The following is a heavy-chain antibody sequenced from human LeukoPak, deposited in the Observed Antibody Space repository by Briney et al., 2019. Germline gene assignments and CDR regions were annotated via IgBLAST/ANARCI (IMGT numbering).Heavy chain of an antibody. V-gene: IGHV3-23*01. D-gene: IGHD3-10*01. CDR3: AKDFTSWFTGGFDY. CDR2: ITGSGSTT. Sequence: GGSLRLSCAASGFSSFAMNWVRQAPGKGLEWVSSITGSGSTTYYTDSVNGRFIISRDISKNTLYLQVNGLRAEDTAVYYCAKDFTSWFTGGFDYWGQGTLVTVSS. CDR1: GFSSFA. J-gene: IGHJ4*02.